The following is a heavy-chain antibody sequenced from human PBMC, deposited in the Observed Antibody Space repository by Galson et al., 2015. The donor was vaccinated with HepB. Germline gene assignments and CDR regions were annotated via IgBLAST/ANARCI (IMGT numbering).Heavy chain of an antibody. D-gene: IGHD6-6*01. CDR3: ARVSSSSSISFDY. CDR1: GGAFSSYA. J-gene: IGHJ4*02. Sequence: ASGGAFSSYAISWVRQAPGQGLEWMGGIIPIFGIANYAQKFQGRVTITADESTSTAYMELSSLRSEDTAVYYCARVSSSSSISFDYWGQGTLVTVSS. V-gene: IGHV1-69*01. CDR2: IIPIFGIA.